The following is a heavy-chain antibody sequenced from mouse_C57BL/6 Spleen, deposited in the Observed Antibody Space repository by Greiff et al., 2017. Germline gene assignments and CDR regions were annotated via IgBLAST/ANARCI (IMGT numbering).Heavy chain of an antibody. CDR2: ISSGGDYI. V-gene: IGHV5-9-1*02. CDR1: GFTFSSYA. J-gene: IGHJ4*01. Sequence: EVKVEESGEGLVKPGGSLKLSCAASGFTFSSYAMSWVRQTPEKRLEWVAYISSGGDYIYYADTVKGRFTISRDNARNTLYLQMSSLKSEDTAMYYCTRDGRYYGSRPHAMDYWGQGTSVTVSS. CDR3: TRDGRYYGSRPHAMDY. D-gene: IGHD1-1*01.